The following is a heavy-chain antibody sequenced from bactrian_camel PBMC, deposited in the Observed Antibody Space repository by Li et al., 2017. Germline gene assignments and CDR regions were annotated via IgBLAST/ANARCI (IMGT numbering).Heavy chain of an antibody. CDR3: GANRRSGTGYCNPRLRPFYGMTS. D-gene: IGHD7*01. V-gene: IGHV3S53*01. CDR2: LDSDGLA. J-gene: IGHJ4*01. CDR1: GYDPRNFC. Sequence: HVQLVESGGGSVQAGGSLRLSCVASGYDPRNFCMGWFRGDDREGLAGLDSDGLAIYANKVKGRFTITFDSAKRTLYLQMNDLKPEDTARYYCGANRRSGTGYCNPRLRPFYGMTSWGEGTQVTVS.